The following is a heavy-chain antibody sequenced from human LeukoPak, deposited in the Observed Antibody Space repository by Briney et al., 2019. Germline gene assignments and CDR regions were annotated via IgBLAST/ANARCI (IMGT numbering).Heavy chain of an antibody. CDR2: IRSKLYGGTT. CDR1: GFTFGDYS. V-gene: IGHV3-49*04. CDR3: TRDFGVIVGAFDM. J-gene: IGHJ3*02. Sequence: GGSLRLSCTASGFTFGDYSMGWVRQAPGKGLEWVGFIRSKLYGGTTEYAASVKGRFTISRDDSKSVAHLQMNSLKTEDTAIYYCTRDFGVIVGAFDMWGQGTMVTLSS. D-gene: IGHD3-16*02.